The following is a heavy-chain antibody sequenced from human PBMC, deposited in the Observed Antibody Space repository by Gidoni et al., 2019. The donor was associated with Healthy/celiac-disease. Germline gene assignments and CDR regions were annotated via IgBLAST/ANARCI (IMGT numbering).Heavy chain of an antibody. J-gene: IGHJ6*02. CDR2: ISYDGSNK. CDR1: GFTFSRDG. CDR3: AKEGYSGSYYYGMDV. V-gene: IGHV3-30*18. D-gene: IGHD1-26*01. Sequence: QVQLVESGGGVVQPGRSLRLSCAASGFTFSRDGMHWVRQAPGKGLEWVAVISYDGSNKYYANSVKGRFTISRDNSKNTLYLQMNSLRAEDTAVYYCAKEGYSGSYYYGMDVWGQGTTVTVSS.